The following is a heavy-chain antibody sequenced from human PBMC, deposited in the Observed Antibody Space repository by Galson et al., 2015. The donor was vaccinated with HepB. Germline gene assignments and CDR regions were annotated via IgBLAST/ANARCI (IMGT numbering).Heavy chain of an antibody. Sequence: SLRLSCAASRFTFSSYAMSWVRQAPGKGLEWVSAISSSGGSTYYADSVKGRFTISRDSSKNTLYLQMNSLRAEDTAVYYCAKVVTTAIYFDYWGQGTLVTVSS. D-gene: IGHD4-11*01. CDR1: RFTFSSYA. CDR3: AKVVTTAIYFDY. J-gene: IGHJ4*02. V-gene: IGHV3-23*01. CDR2: ISSSGGST.